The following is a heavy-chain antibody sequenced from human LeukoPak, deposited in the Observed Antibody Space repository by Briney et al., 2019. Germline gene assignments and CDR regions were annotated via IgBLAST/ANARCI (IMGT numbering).Heavy chain of an antibody. V-gene: IGHV3-48*01. D-gene: IGHD2/OR15-2a*01. CDR3: ARDYVYAFDY. Sequence: PGGSLRLSCAASGFSFSSDSINWVRQAPGKGLEWVSYISGDGNAKHYTDSVKGRFTISRDNAKNALYLQMNSLRAEETAVYFCARDYVYAFDYWGQGTLVTVSS. CDR1: GFSFSSDS. J-gene: IGHJ4*02. CDR2: ISGDGNAK.